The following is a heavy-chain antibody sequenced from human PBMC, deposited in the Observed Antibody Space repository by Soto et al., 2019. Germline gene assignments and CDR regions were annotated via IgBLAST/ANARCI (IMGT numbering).Heavy chain of an antibody. CDR3: ARDASDPGDPGSPRQTDQYSSGWYDY. J-gene: IGHJ4*02. CDR1: GYTFTGYY. Sequence: ASVKVSCKASGYTFTGYYMHWVRQAPGQGLEWMGWINPNSGGTNYAQKFQGWVTMTRDTSISTAYMELSRLRSDDTAVYYCARDASDPGDPGSPRQTDQYSSGWYDYWGQGTLVTVSS. D-gene: IGHD6-19*01. CDR2: INPNSGGT. V-gene: IGHV1-2*04.